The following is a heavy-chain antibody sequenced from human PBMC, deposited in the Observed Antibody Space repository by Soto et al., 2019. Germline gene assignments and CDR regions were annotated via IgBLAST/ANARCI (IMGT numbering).Heavy chain of an antibody. Sequence: PSETLSLTCTVSGGSISGYYWSWILQPPWKGLEWIGYMYNTGSTVYNPSFKSRVTISVDTSKNQFSLKLNSVTAADTAVYYCARDLWGYCGTDCYPLDVWGQGTTVT. V-gene: IGHV4-59*01. J-gene: IGHJ6*02. CDR1: GGSISGYY. D-gene: IGHD2-21*02. CDR2: MYNTGST. CDR3: ARDLWGYCGTDCYPLDV.